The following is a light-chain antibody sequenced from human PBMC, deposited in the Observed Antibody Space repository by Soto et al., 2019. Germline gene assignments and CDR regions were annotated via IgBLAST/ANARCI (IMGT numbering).Light chain of an antibody. J-gene: IGKJ2*01. CDR2: DAS. CDR1: QSVSSY. CDR3: QQRSNWPPGLYT. V-gene: IGKV3-11*01. Sequence: EIVLTQSPATLSLSPGERATLSCRASQSVSSYLAWYQQKPGQAPRLLIYDASNRATGIPARFSGSGSGTDFTLTISSLEPEDFVVYYCQQRSNWPPGLYTFGQGTKLEIK.